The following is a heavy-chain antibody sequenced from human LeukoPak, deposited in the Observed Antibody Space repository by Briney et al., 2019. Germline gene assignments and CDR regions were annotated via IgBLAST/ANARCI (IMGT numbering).Heavy chain of an antibody. D-gene: IGHD6-19*01. CDR3: ARGLGSGPRYYYYYYMDV. CDR2: INSDGSST. V-gene: IGHV3-74*01. Sequence: GGSLRLSCAASGFTFSSYWMHWVRQAPGKGLVWVSRINSDGSSTSYADSVKGRFTISRDNAKNTLYLQMNSLRAEDTAVYYCARGLGSGPRYYYYYYMDVWGKGTTVTISS. J-gene: IGHJ6*03. CDR1: GFTFSSYW.